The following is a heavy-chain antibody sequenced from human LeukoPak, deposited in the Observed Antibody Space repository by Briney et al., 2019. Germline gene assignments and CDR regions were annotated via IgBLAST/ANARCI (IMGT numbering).Heavy chain of an antibody. CDR3: ARGRDGYNFLNRGEYYYFDY. D-gene: IGHD5-24*01. CDR1: GGSISSGSYY. J-gene: IGHJ4*02. Sequence: SETLSLTCTVSGGSISSGSYYWSWIRQPAGKGLEWIVRFYTSGSTNYNPSLKSRVTISVDTSKNQFSLKVNSVTAADTAVYYCARGRDGYNFLNRGEYYYFDYWGQGILVTVSS. V-gene: IGHV4-61*02. CDR2: FYTSGST.